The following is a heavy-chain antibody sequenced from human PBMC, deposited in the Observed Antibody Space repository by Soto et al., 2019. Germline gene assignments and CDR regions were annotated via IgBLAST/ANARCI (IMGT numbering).Heavy chain of an antibody. V-gene: IGHV3-23*01. Sequence: GGSLRLSCAASGFTFSSYAMSWVRQAPGKGLEWVSAISGSGGSTYYADSVKGRFTISRDNSKNTLYLQMNRLRAEDSAVYYCAKEDWEYGGNSEYYYSYGMDVWGQGTTVTVSS. CDR2: ISGSGGST. CDR1: GFTFSSYA. J-gene: IGHJ6*02. D-gene: IGHD2-21*02. CDR3: AKEDWEYGGNSEYYYSYGMDV.